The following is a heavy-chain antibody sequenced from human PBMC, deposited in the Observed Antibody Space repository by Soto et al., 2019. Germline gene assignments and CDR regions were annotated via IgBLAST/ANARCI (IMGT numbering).Heavy chain of an antibody. CDR3: ATGGYSGYDAYYYYGMDV. CDR2: ISAYNGNT. CDR1: GYTFTIYC. V-gene: IGHV1-18*01. J-gene: IGHJ6*02. Sequence: ASVKVSCKASGYTFTIYCISWVRQAPGQGLEWMGWISAYNGNTNYAQKFQGRVTMTTDTSTSTAYMELRSLRSDDTAVYYCATGGYSGYDAYYYYGMDVWGQGTTVTVSS. D-gene: IGHD5-12*01.